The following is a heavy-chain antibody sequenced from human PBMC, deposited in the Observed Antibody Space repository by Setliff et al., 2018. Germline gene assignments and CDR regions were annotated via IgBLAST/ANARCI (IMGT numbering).Heavy chain of an antibody. V-gene: IGHV1-3*03. D-gene: IGHD2-21*01. CDR2: MNIDNGKT. Sequence: GASVKVSCKASGYSFTLYAMHWMRQAPGQRLEWMGWMNIDNGKTEYSQEFQDRVTFTRDTFAETAYMELRSLTSDYMAVYYCARGYCDGIGCPAPLYYFDSWGQGTLVTVSS. CDR1: GYSFTLYA. J-gene: IGHJ4*02. CDR3: ARGYCDGIGCPAPLYYFDS.